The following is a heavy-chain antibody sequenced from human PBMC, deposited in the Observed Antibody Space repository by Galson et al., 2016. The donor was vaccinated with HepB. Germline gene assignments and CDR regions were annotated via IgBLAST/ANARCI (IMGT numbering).Heavy chain of an antibody. CDR1: GYTFANYG. CDR3: ARDRGGYSDF. J-gene: IGHJ4*02. D-gene: IGHD4-23*01. V-gene: IGHV7-4-1*01. CDR2: INTNTGSP. Sequence: SVKVSCKASGYTFANYGLTWVRQAPGQGLEWMGWINTNTGSPTYAQGFTGRIVFSLDTSVSTTYLQIYSLQAGDTAVYYCARDRGGYSDFWGQGTLVTVSS.